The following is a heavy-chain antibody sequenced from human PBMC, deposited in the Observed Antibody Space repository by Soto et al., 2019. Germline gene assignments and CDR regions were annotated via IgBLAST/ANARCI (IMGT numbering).Heavy chain of an antibody. CDR1: GYTFTRYG. Sequence: ASVKVSCKASGYTFTRYGISWVRQAPGQGLEWMGWISSYNGNTYYAQKLQGRVTMTTDTSTSSAYMELRSLRSDDTAVYYCARWWSAGAFDIWGQGTMVTVSS. J-gene: IGHJ3*02. V-gene: IGHV1-18*01. CDR2: ISSYNGNT. CDR3: ARWWSAGAFDI. D-gene: IGHD2-15*01.